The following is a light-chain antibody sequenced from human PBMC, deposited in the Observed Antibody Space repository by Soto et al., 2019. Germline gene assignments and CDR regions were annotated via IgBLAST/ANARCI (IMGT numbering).Light chain of an antibody. Sequence: EMVITQSPATLSVSPVERATLSFRASQSVSSKLAWYQQKPGQAPRLLIYDTSTRATGIPARFSGSGSGTEFTLTIRSLQSEDFAVYYCQQYSNWPPINCGQGTRREIK. CDR3: QQYSNWPPIN. CDR1: QSVSSK. CDR2: DTS. V-gene: IGKV3-15*01. J-gene: IGKJ5*01.